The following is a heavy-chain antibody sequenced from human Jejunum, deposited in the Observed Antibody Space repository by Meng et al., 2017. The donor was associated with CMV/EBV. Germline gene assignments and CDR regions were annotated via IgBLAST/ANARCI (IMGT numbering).Heavy chain of an antibody. J-gene: IGHJ4*02. V-gene: IGHV3-30*03. D-gene: IGHD1-7*01. CDR3: ARENLELQGTVDY. CDR2: DGNNK. Sequence: VQLVESGGGVVQPGRSLRLSCAASGFTITAYPMHWVRQVPGKGLEWVTVDGNNKYYADSVKGRFTISRDNSRNTLDLQMDSLRTEDTAIYYCARENLELQGTVDYWGQGTLVTVSS. CDR1: GFTITAYP.